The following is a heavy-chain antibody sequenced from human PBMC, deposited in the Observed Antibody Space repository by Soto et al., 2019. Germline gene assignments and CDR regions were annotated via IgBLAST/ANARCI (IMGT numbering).Heavy chain of an antibody. Sequence: PSETLSLTCTVSGGSISSYYWSWIRQPAGKGLEWIGRIYTSGSTNYNPSLKSRVTMSVDTSKTQFSLKLSSVTAADTAVYYCARVAVAGTGTSHFDYWGQGTLVTVSS. CDR2: IYTSGST. CDR1: GGSISSYY. D-gene: IGHD6-19*01. V-gene: IGHV4-4*07. CDR3: ARVAVAGTGTSHFDY. J-gene: IGHJ4*02.